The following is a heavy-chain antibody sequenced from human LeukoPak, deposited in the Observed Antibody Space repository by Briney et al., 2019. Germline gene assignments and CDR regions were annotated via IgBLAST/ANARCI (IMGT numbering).Heavy chain of an antibody. CDR1: GFSLSGYW. J-gene: IGHJ4*02. CDR3: ARGGYSFDY. V-gene: IGHV3-7*01. Sequence: AGSLRLSCAAYGFSLSGYWMSWVRQAQGKGLEWVARLHADGNEKYFVHSVKGRFTVSRDNAKNSLYLQMNSLRVEDTAVYYCARGGYSFDYLGQGTLVTVSS. D-gene: IGHD5-12*01. CDR2: LHADGNEK.